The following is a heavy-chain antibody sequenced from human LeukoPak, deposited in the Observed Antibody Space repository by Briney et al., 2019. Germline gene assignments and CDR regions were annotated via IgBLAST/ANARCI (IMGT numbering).Heavy chain of an antibody. CDR2: IGVAANT. CDR3: ARQNTPHGNFDY. J-gene: IGHJ4*02. CDR1: GFTFSSYA. D-gene: IGHD1-26*01. Sequence: GRSLRLSCAASGFTFSSYAMHWVRQAPGKGLEWVSAIGVAANTFYSGSVKGRFTISRENAKNSLYLLMTSLRAEDTAVYYCARQNTPHGNFDYWGQGILVTVSS. V-gene: IGHV3-13*01.